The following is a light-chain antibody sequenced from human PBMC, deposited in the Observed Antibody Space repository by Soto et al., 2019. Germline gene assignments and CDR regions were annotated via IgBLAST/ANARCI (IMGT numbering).Light chain of an antibody. CDR1: QSVSSY. V-gene: IGKV3-15*01. CDR3: EQYNNWAPYT. Sequence: EIVMTQSPATLSVSPGERATLSCRASQSVSSYLACYQQKPGQAPRLLIYGASTRATGIPARFSGSGSGTENTHTIISLQSEEFPLYYCEQYNNWAPYTFGQGTKVEIK. CDR2: GAS. J-gene: IGKJ2*01.